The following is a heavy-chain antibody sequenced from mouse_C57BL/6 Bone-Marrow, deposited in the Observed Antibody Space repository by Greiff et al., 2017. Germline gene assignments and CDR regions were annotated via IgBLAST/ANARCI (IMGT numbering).Heavy chain of an antibody. CDR2: ILPGSGST. V-gene: IGHV1-9*01. Sequence: VQLQQSGAELMKPGASVKISCKATGYTFSSYWIEWVKQRPGHGLEWIGEILPGSGSTNYNEKFKGKATFTADTSSNTAYMQLSSLTSEDSAVYYCARRAIYYGSGGFAFWGQGTLVTVSA. D-gene: IGHD2-2*01. CDR1: GYTFSSYW. CDR3: ARRAIYYGSGGFAF. J-gene: IGHJ3*01.